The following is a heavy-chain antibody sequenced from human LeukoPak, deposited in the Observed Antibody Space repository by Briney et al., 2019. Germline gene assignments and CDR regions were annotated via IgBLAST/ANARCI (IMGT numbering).Heavy chain of an antibody. V-gene: IGHV4-59*12. Sequence: LSETLSLTCTVSGGSISSYYWSWIRQPPGKGLEWIGYIYYSGSTNYNPSLKSRVTISVDTSKNQFSLKLSSVTAADTAVYYCARYGQQLGRGWWFDPWGQGTLVTVSS. CDR2: IYYSGST. CDR3: ARYGQQLGRGWWFDP. J-gene: IGHJ5*02. D-gene: IGHD6-13*01. CDR1: GGSISSYY.